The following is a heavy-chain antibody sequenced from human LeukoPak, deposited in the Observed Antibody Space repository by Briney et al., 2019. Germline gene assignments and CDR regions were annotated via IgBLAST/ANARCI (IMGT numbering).Heavy chain of an antibody. J-gene: IGHJ4*02. CDR1: GFTFSSYW. D-gene: IGHD2-2*01. V-gene: IGHV3-7*01. CDR3: ARDPHCSSTSCYLETSVV. CDR2: IKQDGSEK. Sequence: GGSLRLSCAASGFTFSSYWMSWVRQAPGKGLEWVANIKQDGSEKYYVDSVKGRFTISRDNAKNSLYLQMNSLRAEDTAVYYCARDPHCSSTSCYLETSVVWGQGTLVTVSS.